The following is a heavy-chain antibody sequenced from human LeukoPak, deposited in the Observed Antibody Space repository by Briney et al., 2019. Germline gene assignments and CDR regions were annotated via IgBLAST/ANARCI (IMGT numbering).Heavy chain of an antibody. V-gene: IGHV1-46*01. CDR2: INPSGGST. CDR1: GYTFTSYY. J-gene: IGHJ5*02. CDR3: ARDYLQLDDDNWFDP. Sequence: ASVKVSCKASGYTFTSYYMHWVRQAPGQGLEWMGIINPSGGSTSYTQKFQGGVTMTRDTSTSTVYMELSSLRSEDTAVYYCARDYLQLDDDNWFDPWGQGTLVTVSS. D-gene: IGHD6-13*01.